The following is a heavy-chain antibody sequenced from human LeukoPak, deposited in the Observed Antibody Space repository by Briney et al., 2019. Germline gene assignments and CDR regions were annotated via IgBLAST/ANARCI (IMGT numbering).Heavy chain of an antibody. J-gene: IGHJ4*02. CDR3: AGGSVPFDY. CDR2: IYYSGST. CDR1: GGSISSSSYY. D-gene: IGHD6-19*01. Sequence: SETLSLTCSVSGGSISSSSYYWGWIRQPPGKGLEWIGSIYYSGSTYYNPSLKSRVTISVDTSKNQFSLKLSSVTAADTAVYYCAGGSVPFDYWGQGTLVTVSS. V-gene: IGHV4-39*01.